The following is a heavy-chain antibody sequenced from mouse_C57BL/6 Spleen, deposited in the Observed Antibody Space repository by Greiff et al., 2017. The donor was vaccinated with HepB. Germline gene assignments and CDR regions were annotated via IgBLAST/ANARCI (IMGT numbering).Heavy chain of an antibody. D-gene: IGHD3-3*01. CDR1: GYTFTDYY. CDR2: INPNNGGT. CDR3: ASEFRRGFAY. Sequence: EVQLQQSGPELVKPGASVKISCKASGYTFTDYYMNWVKQSHGKSLEWIGDINPNNGGTSYNQKYKGKATLTVDKSSSTAYMEPRSLTSEDSAVYYCASEFRRGFAYWGQGTLVTVSA. V-gene: IGHV1-26*01. J-gene: IGHJ3*01.